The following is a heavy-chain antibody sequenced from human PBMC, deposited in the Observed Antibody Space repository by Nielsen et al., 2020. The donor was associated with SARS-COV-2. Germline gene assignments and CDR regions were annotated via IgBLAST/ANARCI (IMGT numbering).Heavy chain of an antibody. J-gene: IGHJ4*02. Sequence: ASVKVSCKASGGTFSSYAISWVRQAPGQGLEWMGWMNPNSGNTGYAQKFQGRVTMTRNTSISTAYMELSSLRSEDTAVYYCARGRGDYYDSSGYLDYWGQGTLVTVSS. CDR1: GGTFSSYA. D-gene: IGHD3-22*01. CDR3: ARGRGDYYDSSGYLDY. V-gene: IGHV1-8*02. CDR2: MNPNSGNT.